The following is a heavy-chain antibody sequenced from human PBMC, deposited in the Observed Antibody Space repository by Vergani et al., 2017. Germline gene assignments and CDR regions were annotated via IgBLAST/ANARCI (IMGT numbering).Heavy chain of an antibody. V-gene: IGHV3-23*01. D-gene: IGHD3-22*01. CDR2: ISGSGGST. CDR1: GFTFSSYA. CDR3: AKDPSGYYDSSGYYRTSKYFQH. Sequence: EVQLLESGGGLVQPGGSLRLSCAASGFTFSSYAMSWVRQAPGTGLEWVSAISGSGGSTYYADSVKGRFTISRDNSKNTLYLQMNSLRAEDTAVYYCAKDPSGYYDSSGYYRTSKYFQHWGQGTLVTVSS. J-gene: IGHJ1*01.